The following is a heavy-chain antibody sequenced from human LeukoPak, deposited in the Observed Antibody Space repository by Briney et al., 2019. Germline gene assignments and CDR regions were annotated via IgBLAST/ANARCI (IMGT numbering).Heavy chain of an antibody. Sequence: GGSLRLSCAASGFTFSSYSMNWVRQTPGKGLEWVSSISSSSSYIYYADSVKGRFTISRDNAKNSLYLQMNSLRAEGTAVYYCARAAWVGATIVYWGQGTLVTVSS. CDR3: ARAAWVGATIVY. D-gene: IGHD1-26*01. CDR2: ISSSSSYI. J-gene: IGHJ4*02. V-gene: IGHV3-21*01. CDR1: GFTFSSYS.